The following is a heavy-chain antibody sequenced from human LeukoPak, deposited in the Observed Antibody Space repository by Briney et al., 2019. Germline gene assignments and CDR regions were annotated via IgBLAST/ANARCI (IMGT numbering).Heavy chain of an antibody. CDR2: IKQDGSEK. J-gene: IGHJ6*02. CDR3: ARDQGYSYGFSYYYYYYGMDV. D-gene: IGHD5-18*01. V-gene: IGHV3-7*01. CDR1: GFTLSSYC. Sequence: PGGSLRLSCADSGFTLSSYCMSWVRQAPGKGLEWVPNIKQDGSEKYYVDSVKGGFTNTTSNANNSLHLQMNSLRAEDTAVYYCARDQGYSYGFSYYYYYYGMDVWGQGTTVTVSS.